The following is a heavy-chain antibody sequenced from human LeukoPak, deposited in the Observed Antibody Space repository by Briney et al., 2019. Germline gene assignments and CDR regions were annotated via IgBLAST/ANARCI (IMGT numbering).Heavy chain of an antibody. CDR1: GFTVSSNY. J-gene: IGHJ4*02. CDR2: IYSGGST. D-gene: IGHD3-22*01. V-gene: IGHV3-53*01. Sequence: GGSLRLSCAASGFTVSSNYMSWVRQAPGKGLEWVSVIYSGGSTYYADSVKGRFTISRDNSKNTLYLQMNSLRAEDTAVYYCARDIMGYYYDSSGYYDYWGQGTLVTVSS. CDR3: ARDIMGYYYDSSGYYDY.